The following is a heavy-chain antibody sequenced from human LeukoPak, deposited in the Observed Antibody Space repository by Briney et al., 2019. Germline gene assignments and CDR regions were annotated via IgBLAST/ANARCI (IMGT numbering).Heavy chain of an antibody. D-gene: IGHD3-22*01. Sequence: ASVKVSCKASGYTFTSYYMHWVRQAPGQGLEWMGIINPSGGSTSYAQKFQGRVTMTRDMSTSTVYMELSSLRSEDTAVYYCASGGGYYYDSSGYYHDAFDIWGQGTMVTVSS. CDR1: GYTFTSYY. CDR2: INPSGGST. CDR3: ASGGGYYYDSSGYYHDAFDI. V-gene: IGHV1-46*01. J-gene: IGHJ3*02.